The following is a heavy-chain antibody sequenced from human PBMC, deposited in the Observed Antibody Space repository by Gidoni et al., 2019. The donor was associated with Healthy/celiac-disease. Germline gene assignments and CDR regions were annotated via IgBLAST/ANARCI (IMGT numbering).Heavy chain of an antibody. CDR1: GFTVSSNY. CDR3: ARDRAVTIFGPDMYYYYYGMDV. D-gene: IGHD3-3*01. J-gene: IGHJ6*02. V-gene: IGHV3-66*01. Sequence: EVQLVESGGGLVQPGGSLRLSCAASGFTVSSNYMSCVRQAPGKGLEWVSVIYSGGSTYYADSVKGRFTISRDNSKNTLYLQMNSLRAEDTAVYYCARDRAVTIFGPDMYYYYYGMDVWGQGTTVTVSS. CDR2: IYSGGST.